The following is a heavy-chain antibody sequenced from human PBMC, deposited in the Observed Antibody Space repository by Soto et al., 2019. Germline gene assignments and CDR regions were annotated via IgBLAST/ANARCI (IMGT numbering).Heavy chain of an antibody. D-gene: IGHD3-10*01. Sequence: LRLSCAASGFTFSNAWMNWVRQAPGKGLEWVGRIKSKTDGGTTDYAAPVKGRFTISRDDSKSTLYLQMNSLKTEDTAVYYCTTENPMGQYYGMDVWGQGTTVTVSS. CDR3: TTENPMGQYYGMDV. CDR1: GFTFSNAW. CDR2: IKSKTDGGTT. V-gene: IGHV3-15*07. J-gene: IGHJ6*02.